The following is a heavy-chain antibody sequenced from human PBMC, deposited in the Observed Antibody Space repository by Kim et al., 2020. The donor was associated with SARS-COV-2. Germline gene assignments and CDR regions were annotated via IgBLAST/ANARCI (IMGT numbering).Heavy chain of an antibody. J-gene: IGHJ4*02. CDR2: ISCSGGST. CDR1: GFTFSSYA. V-gene: IGHV3-23*01. CDR3: AKTRGYPYYFDY. D-gene: IGHD2-15*01. Sequence: GGSLRLSCAASGFTFSSYAMSWVRQAPGKGLEWVSAISCSGGSTYYADSVKGRFTISRDNSKNTLYLQMNSLRAEDTAVYYCAKTRGYPYYFDYWGQGTLVTVSS.